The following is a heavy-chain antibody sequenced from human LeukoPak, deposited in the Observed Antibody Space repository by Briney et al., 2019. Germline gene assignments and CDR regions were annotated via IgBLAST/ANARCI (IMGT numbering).Heavy chain of an antibody. J-gene: IGHJ4*02. V-gene: IGHV3-53*01. D-gene: IGHD6-13*01. CDR3: ARASSSWYYFDY. CDR2: IYSGGST. CDR1: GFTVSSNY. Sequence: PGGSLRLSCAASGFTVSSNYMSWVRQAPGKGLEWVSVIYSGGSTYYADSVKGRFTISRDNAKSSLYLQMSSLRAEDTAVYYCARASSSWYYFDYWGQGTLVTVSS.